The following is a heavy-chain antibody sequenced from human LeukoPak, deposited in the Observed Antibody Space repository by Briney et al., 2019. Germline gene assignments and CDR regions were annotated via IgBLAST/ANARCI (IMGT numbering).Heavy chain of an antibody. CDR1: GFTFSSYS. V-gene: IGHV3-21*01. J-gene: IGHJ3*02. CDR3: ARALGGGWRALDI. Sequence: PGGSLRLSCAASGFTFSSYSMNWVRQAPGKGLEWVSSISSSSSYIYYADSVKGRFTISRDNAKNSLYLQMNSLRAEDTAVYYCARALGGGWRALDIWGQGTMVTVSS. D-gene: IGHD6-19*01. CDR2: ISSSSSYI.